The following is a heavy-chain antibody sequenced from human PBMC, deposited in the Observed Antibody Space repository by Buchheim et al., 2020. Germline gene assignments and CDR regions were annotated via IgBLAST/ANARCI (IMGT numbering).Heavy chain of an antibody. D-gene: IGHD2-2*01. Sequence: EVEMVESGGGLVQPGGSLRLSCVVSGFTFRSSWMGWVRQAPGKGLEWVANINEDGSEKFYADSMKGRFTLSRDNAKNSLYLQMNSQRAEDTAGDYGVGSTSCLWWGQGIL. J-gene: IGHJ4*02. CDR2: INEDGSEK. V-gene: IGHV3-7*01. CDR1: GFTFRSSW. CDR3: VGSTSCLW.